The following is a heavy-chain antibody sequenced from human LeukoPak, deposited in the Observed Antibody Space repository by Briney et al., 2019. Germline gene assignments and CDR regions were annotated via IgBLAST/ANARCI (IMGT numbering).Heavy chain of an antibody. CDR2: IYYSGST. J-gene: IGHJ4*02. CDR3: ARDRAPTYYYGSGSF. D-gene: IGHD3-10*01. Sequence: PSETLSLTRTVSGGSISSYYWSWIRQPPGKGLEWIGYIYYSGSTNYNPSLKSRVTISVDTSKNQFSLKLSSVTAADTAVYYCARDRAPTYYYGSGSFWGQGTLVTVSS. V-gene: IGHV4-59*12. CDR1: GGSISSYY.